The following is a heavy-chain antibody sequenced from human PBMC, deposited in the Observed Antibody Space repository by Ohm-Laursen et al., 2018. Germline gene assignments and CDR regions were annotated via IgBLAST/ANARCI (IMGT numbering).Heavy chain of an antibody. V-gene: IGHV3-9*01. Sequence: SLRLSCAASGFTFDDYAMHWVRQAPGKGLEWVSGISWNSGTIGYADSVKGRFTISRDNAKNSLYLQMNSLRAEDTAFYYCAKARGPTVDMGPYGMDVWGQGTTVTVSS. CDR3: AKARGPTVDMGPYGMDV. CDR2: ISWNSGTI. D-gene: IGHD4-11*01. CDR1: GFTFDDYA. J-gene: IGHJ6*02.